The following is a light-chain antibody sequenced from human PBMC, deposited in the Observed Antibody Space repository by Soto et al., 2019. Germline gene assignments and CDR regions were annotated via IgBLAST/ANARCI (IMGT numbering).Light chain of an antibody. CDR2: AAY. V-gene: IGKV1-39*01. CDR1: QNIGSS. CDR3: QLISSIPT. J-gene: IGKJ3*01. Sequence: DIQMTQSPSSLSASVGDRVTITCRASQNIGSSLSWYQQKPGKAPHLLIAAAYTLQSGVPSRFTGSGSGTDFTLDIRSLQHENFATYYCQLISSIPTFGPGNTV.